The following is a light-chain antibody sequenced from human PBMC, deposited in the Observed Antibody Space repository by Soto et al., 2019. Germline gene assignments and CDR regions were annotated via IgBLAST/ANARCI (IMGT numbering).Light chain of an antibody. Sequence: DLVMTQSPLSLSVTPGEPASISCRSSQTLLHSNGYKYLDWYMQKPGQSPMLLIYMVSNRASGVPDRFISSGSGTDFTLNISRVGAEDVGVYYWLQVLQTPRTFGQGTKLEVK. J-gene: IGKJ2*02. V-gene: IGKV2-28*01. CDR3: LQVLQTPRT. CDR1: QTLLHSNGYKY. CDR2: MVS.